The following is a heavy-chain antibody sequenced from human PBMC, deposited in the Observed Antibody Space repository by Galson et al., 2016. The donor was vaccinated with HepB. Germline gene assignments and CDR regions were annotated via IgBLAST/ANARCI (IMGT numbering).Heavy chain of an antibody. CDR3: ARGGVDDFYRGYHYYYYGLDV. CDR2: VSGSGTSV. CDR1: GFTFSDYF. D-gene: IGHD3-3*01. V-gene: IGHV3-11*01. Sequence: SLRLSCAASGFTFSDYFIAWIRKAPGKGLEWVSYVSGSGTSVSYTDSVKGRFTVSRDNAKMSLFLEMNSLRVDDTAVYYCARGGVDDFYRGYHYYYYGLDVWGKGTTVIVSS. J-gene: IGHJ6*04.